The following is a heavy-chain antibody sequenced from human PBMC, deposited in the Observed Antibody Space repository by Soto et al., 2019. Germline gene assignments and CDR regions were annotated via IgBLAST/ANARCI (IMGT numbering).Heavy chain of an antibody. CDR3: TTLWTWDRSYDLGR. D-gene: IGHD5-12*01. CDR1: ALSFSDAW. V-gene: IGHV3-15*04. J-gene: IGHJ1*01. CDR2: MGSKKDNGTI. Sequence: GVLKLSCEASALSFSDAWMSWVRHAPGKWLEWVARMGSKKDNGTIGSAAPARGRLTIPRDDSKSTGYWQMNSRETEDTGVYYCTTLWTWDRSYDLGRWDQRTLVTVSS.